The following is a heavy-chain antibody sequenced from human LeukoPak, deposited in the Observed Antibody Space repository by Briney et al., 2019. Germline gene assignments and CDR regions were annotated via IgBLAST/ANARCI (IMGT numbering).Heavy chain of an antibody. J-gene: IGHJ4*02. CDR2: INSDGSST. V-gene: IGHV3-74*01. CDR3: AREGGDYDFWSGYYLTQNYFDY. CDR1: GFTFSSYW. Sequence: GGTLRLSCAASGFTFSSYWMHWVRQAPGKGLVWVSRINSDGSSTSYADSVKGRFTISRDNAKNTLYLQMNSLSAEDTAVYYCAREGGDYDFWSGYYLTQNYFDYWGQGTLVTVSS. D-gene: IGHD3-3*01.